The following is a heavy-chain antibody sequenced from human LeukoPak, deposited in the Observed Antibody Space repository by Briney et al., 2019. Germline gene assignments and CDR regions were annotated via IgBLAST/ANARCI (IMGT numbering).Heavy chain of an antibody. Sequence: GGSLRLSCAASGFTFSSYGMHWVRQAPGKGLGCVAIIWYDGSNKYYADSVKGRFTISRDNSKNTLYLQMNSLRAEDTAVYYCARDLGYFDYWGQGTLVTVAS. CDR1: GFTFSSYG. V-gene: IGHV3-33*01. CDR3: ARDLGYFDY. D-gene: IGHD3-16*01. CDR2: IWYDGSNK. J-gene: IGHJ4*02.